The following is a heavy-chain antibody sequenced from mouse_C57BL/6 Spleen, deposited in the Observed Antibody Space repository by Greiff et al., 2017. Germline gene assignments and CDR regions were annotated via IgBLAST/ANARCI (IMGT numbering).Heavy chain of an antibody. V-gene: IGHV10-1*01. J-gene: IGHJ1*03. Sequence: EVKLMESGGGLVQPKGSLKLSCAASGFSFNTYAMNWVRQAPGKGLEWVARIRSKSNNYATYYADSVKDRFTISRDDSESMLYLQMNNLKTEDTAMYYCVRQTVVAPLGFDVWGTGTTVTVSS. D-gene: IGHD1-1*01. CDR2: IRSKSNNYAT. CDR3: VRQTVVAPLGFDV. CDR1: GFSFNTYA.